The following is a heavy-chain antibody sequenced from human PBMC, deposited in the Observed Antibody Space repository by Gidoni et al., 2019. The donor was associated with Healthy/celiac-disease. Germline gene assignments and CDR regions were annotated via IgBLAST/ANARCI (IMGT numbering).Heavy chain of an antibody. Sequence: QVQLVESGGGVVQPGRSLRLSCPASGFTFSSYAMHWVRQAPGKGLEWVAVISYDGSNKYYADSVKGRFTISRDNSKNTLYLQMNSLRAEDTAVYYCARDRSGWPDYWGQGTLVTVSS. J-gene: IGHJ4*02. CDR1: GFTFSSYA. V-gene: IGHV3-30*04. CDR2: ISYDGSNK. D-gene: IGHD6-19*01. CDR3: ARDRSGWPDY.